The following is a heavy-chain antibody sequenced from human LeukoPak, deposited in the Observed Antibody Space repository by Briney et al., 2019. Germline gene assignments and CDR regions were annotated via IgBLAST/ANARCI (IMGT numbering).Heavy chain of an antibody. CDR3: ARAEVVPAAIEAC. V-gene: IGHV1-2*02. CDR1: GYTFTGYY. Sequence: GASVKVSCKASGYTFTGYYMHWVRQAPGQGLEWMGLINPNSGGTNYAQKFQGRVTMTRDTSISTAYMELSRLRSDDTAVYYCARAEVVPAAIEACWGQGTLVTVSS. D-gene: IGHD2-2*01. J-gene: IGHJ4*02. CDR2: INPNSGGT.